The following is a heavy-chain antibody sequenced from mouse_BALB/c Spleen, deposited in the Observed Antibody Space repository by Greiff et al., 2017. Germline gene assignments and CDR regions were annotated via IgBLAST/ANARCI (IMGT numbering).Heavy chain of an antibody. D-gene: IGHD1-1*01. V-gene: IGHV2-2*02. CDR2: IWSGGST. Sequence: QVQLQQSGPGLVQPSQSLSITCTVSGFSLTSYGVHWVRQSPGKGLEWLGVIWSGGSTDYNAAFISRLSISKDNSKSQVFFKMNSLQANDTAIYYCARGGFTTVVATRGAMDYWGQGTSVTVSS. CDR1: GFSLTSYG. J-gene: IGHJ4*01. CDR3: ARGGFTTVVATRGAMDY.